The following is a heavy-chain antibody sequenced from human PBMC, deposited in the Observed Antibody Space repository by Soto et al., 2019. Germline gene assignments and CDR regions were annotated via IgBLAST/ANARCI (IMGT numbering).Heavy chain of an antibody. CDR2: ISSSSSYI. CDR1: GFTFSSYS. V-gene: IGHV3-21*01. J-gene: IGHJ5*02. Sequence: EVQLVESGGGLVKPGGSLRLSCAASGFTFSSYSMNWVRQAPGKGLEWVSSISSSSSYIYYADSVKGRFTISRDNAKNSLYLQMNSMRGEDTAVYYCASHPWGQKLGYDWFDPWVQGTLVTVSS. CDR3: ASHPWGQKLGYDWFDP. D-gene: IGHD6-13*01.